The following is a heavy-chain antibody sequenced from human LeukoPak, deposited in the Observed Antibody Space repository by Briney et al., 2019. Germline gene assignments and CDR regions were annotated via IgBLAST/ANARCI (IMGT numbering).Heavy chain of an antibody. Sequence: PGGSLRLSCAASGFTFSSYEMNWVRQAPGKGLEWVAVISYDGSNKYYADSVKGRFTISRDNSKNTLFLQMSSLRAEDTAVYYCAKYSWQQLLRAWTYFDLWGRGTLVTVSS. V-gene: IGHV3-30*04. CDR2: ISYDGSNK. J-gene: IGHJ2*01. CDR3: AKYSWQQLLRAWTYFDL. D-gene: IGHD3-22*01. CDR1: GFTFSSYE.